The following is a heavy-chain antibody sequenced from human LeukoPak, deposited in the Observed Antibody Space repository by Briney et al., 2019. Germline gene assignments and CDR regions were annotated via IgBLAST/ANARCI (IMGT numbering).Heavy chain of an antibody. D-gene: IGHD3-10*01. V-gene: IGHV3-21*01. CDR3: VRDLYGSGRYQRDY. J-gene: IGHJ4*02. CDR1: GFNFISYS. Sequence: PGGSLRLSCAASGFNFISYSMNWVRQAPGKGLEWVSSISSSSTYIYYADSVKGRFTISRDNAKNSLYLQMNSLRAEDTAVYYCVRDLYGSGRYQRDYWGQGTLVTVSS. CDR2: ISSSSTYI.